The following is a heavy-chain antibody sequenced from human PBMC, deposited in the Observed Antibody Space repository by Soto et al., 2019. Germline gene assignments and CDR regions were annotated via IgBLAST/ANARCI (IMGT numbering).Heavy chain of an antibody. J-gene: IGHJ5*01. Sequence: GGSLRLSCAASGFAFANYEMHWVRQAPGKGLDWVAYINGGGDVKYYADSVEGRFTISRDNAKNALFLQMDNLRAEDTAIYYCARLSGDGFWKSYSPYNLFESWGQGALVTVSS. D-gene: IGHD3-3*01. V-gene: IGHV3-48*03. CDR2: INGGGDVK. CDR1: GFAFANYE. CDR3: ARLSGDGFWKSYSPYNLFES.